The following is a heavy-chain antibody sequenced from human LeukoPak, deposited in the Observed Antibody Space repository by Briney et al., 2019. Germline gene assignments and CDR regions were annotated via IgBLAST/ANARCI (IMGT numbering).Heavy chain of an antibody. J-gene: IGHJ3*02. CDR3: ARSMYYYDSSGYYYGPADAFDI. CDR1: GFTFSSYE. D-gene: IGHD3-22*01. CDR2: ISSSGSTI. V-gene: IGHV3-48*03. Sequence: PGGSLRLSCAASGFTFSSYEMNWVRQAPGKGLEWVSYISSSGSTIYYADSVKGRFTISRDNAKNSLYLQMNSLRAEDTAVYYCARSMYYYDSSGYYYGPADAFDIWGQGTMVTVSS.